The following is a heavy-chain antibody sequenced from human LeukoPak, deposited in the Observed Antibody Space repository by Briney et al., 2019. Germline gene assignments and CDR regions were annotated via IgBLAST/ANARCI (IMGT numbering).Heavy chain of an antibody. D-gene: IGHD6-19*01. Sequence: RPSVKVSCTVSGGTFSSYAISWVPQAPGQGLEWMGIINPSGGSTSYAQKFQGRVNMTRHMSTSTVYMQLSSLRSEDTAVYDCARDLAVAGTGVAHYWGQGTLVTVSS. CDR2: INPSGGST. V-gene: IGHV1-46*01. CDR3: ARDLAVAGTGVAHY. CDR1: GGTFSSYA. J-gene: IGHJ4*02.